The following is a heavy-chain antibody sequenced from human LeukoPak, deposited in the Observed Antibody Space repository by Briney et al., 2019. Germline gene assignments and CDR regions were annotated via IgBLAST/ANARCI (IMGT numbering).Heavy chain of an antibody. CDR3: ATVLLGYCSSTSCQYYYYGMDV. J-gene: IGHJ6*02. D-gene: IGHD2-2*01. CDR1: GYTFTGYY. CDR2: INPNSGGT. V-gene: IGHV1-2*02. Sequence: GASVKVSCKASGYTFTGYYMHWVRQAPGQGLEWMGWINPNSGGTNYAQKFQGRVTMTRDTSISTAYMELSRLRSDDTAVYYCATVLLGYCSSTSCQYYYYGMDVWGQGTTVTVPS.